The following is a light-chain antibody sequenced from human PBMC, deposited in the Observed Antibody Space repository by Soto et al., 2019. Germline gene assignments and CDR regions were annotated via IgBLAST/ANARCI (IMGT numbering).Light chain of an antibody. CDR1: QTVRSSF. Sequence: DIELTQSPATLSLSPGERVTLSCRASQTVRSSFVAWYQQKPGQAPRLLIYGASTRATGIPDRFSGSGSGTDFTLPISSLDPEDLAVYYCQHYGRSSWTFGQGTKVEIK. CDR3: QHYGRSSWT. CDR2: GAS. J-gene: IGKJ1*01. V-gene: IGKV3-20*01.